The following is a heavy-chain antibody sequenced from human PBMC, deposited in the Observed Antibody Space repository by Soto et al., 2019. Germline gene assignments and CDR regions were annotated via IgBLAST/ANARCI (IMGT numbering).Heavy chain of an antibody. V-gene: IGHV1-69*13. J-gene: IGHJ4*02. Sequence: ASVKVSCKASGGTFSSYAISWVRQAPGQGLEWMGGIIPIFGTANYAQKFQGRVTITADESTSTAYMELSSLRSEDTAVYYCASSPMYYYDRSQPRTSVGYYFDYWGQGTLVTVSS. CDR1: GGTFSSYA. CDR3: ASSPMYYYDRSQPRTSVGYYFDY. CDR2: IIPIFGTA. D-gene: IGHD3-22*01.